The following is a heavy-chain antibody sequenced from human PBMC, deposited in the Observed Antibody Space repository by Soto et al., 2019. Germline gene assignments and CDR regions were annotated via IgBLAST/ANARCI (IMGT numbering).Heavy chain of an antibody. V-gene: IGHV1-46*03. D-gene: IGHD2-8*01. J-gene: IGHJ3*02. CDR2: INPSGGST. Sequence: ASVKVSCTASGYTFTSYYMHWVRQAPGQGLEWMGIINPSGGSTSYAQKFQGRVTMTRDTSTSTVYMELSSLRSEDTAVYYCARGSGVAVIHDAFDIWGQGTMVTVSS. CDR1: GYTFTSYY. CDR3: ARGSGVAVIHDAFDI.